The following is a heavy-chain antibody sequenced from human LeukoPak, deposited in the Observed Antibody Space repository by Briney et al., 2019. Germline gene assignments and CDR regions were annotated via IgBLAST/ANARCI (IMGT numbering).Heavy chain of an antibody. Sequence: SETLSLTCTVSGVSISSGDYYWSWIRQPPGKGLEWIGYIYYSGSTYYNPSLKSRVTISVDTSKNQFSLKLSSVTAADTAVYYCATETYYYDSSGYYSPGQIDYWGQGTLVTVSS. J-gene: IGHJ4*02. V-gene: IGHV4-30-4*01. CDR1: GVSISSGDYY. CDR3: ATETYYYDSSGYYSPGQIDY. CDR2: IYYSGST. D-gene: IGHD3-22*01.